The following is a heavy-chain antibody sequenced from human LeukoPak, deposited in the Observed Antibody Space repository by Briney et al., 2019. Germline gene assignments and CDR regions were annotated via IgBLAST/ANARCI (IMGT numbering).Heavy chain of an antibody. V-gene: IGHV4-34*01. J-gene: IGHJ6*04. D-gene: IGHD3-10*01. CDR1: GGSFSGYY. CDR2: INHSGST. CDR3: AGGSGDIYGMDV. Sequence: SETLSLTCAVYGGSFSGYYWSWIRQPPGKGLEWIGEINHSGSTNYNPSPKSRVTISVDTSKNQFSLKLSSVTAADTAVYYCAGGSGDIYGMDVWGKGTTVTVSS.